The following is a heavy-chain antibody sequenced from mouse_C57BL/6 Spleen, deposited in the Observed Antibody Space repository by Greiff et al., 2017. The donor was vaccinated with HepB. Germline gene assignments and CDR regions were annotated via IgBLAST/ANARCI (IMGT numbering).Heavy chain of an antibody. Sequence: EVQGVESGGGLVKPGGSLKLSCAASGFTFSSYAMSWVRQTPEKRLEWVATISDGGSYTYYPDNVKGRFTISRDNAKNNLYLQMSHLKSEDTAMYYCARDKYYDYEGYYAMDYWGQGTSVTVSS. CDR2: ISDGGSYT. J-gene: IGHJ4*01. CDR3: ARDKYYDYEGYYAMDY. D-gene: IGHD2-4*01. CDR1: GFTFSSYA. V-gene: IGHV5-4*01.